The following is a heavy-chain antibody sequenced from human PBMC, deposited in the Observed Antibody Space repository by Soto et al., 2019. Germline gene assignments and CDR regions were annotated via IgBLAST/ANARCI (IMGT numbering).Heavy chain of an antibody. CDR2: ITSSGGST. J-gene: IGHJ4*02. Sequence: EVQLLESGGGLVQRGGSLRLSCAASGFTFSNYVMGWVRQAPGKGLEWVSAITSSGGSTYYADSVKGRFTISRDNSKNTLYLQMNSLRAEDTAVYYCAKGMSHHSPRGVDYWGQGTLVTVSS. V-gene: IGHV3-23*01. CDR1: GFTFSNYV. D-gene: IGHD2-21*01. CDR3: AKGMSHHSPRGVDY.